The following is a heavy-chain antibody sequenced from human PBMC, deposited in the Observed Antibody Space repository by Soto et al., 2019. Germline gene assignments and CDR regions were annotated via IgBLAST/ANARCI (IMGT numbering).Heavy chain of an antibody. J-gene: IGHJ3*02. CDR2: INAGNGNT. Sequence: ASVKVSCKASGYTFTSYAMHWVRQAPGQRLEWMGWINAGNGNTKYSQKFQGRVTITRDTSASTAYMELSSLRSEDTAVYYCARKYYGSGPIGAFDIWGQGTMVTASS. V-gene: IGHV1-3*01. CDR1: GYTFTSYA. CDR3: ARKYYGSGPIGAFDI. D-gene: IGHD3-10*01.